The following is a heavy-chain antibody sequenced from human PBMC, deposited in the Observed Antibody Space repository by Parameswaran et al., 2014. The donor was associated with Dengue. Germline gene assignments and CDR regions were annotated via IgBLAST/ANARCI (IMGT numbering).Heavy chain of an antibody. V-gene: IGHV1-69*06. CDR3: ASGGVVVPAAPNWFDP. Sequence: WVRQAPGQGLEWMGGIIPIFGTANYAQKFQGRVTITADKSTSTAYMELSSLRSEDTAVYYCASGGVVVPAAPNWFDPWGQGTLVTVSS. D-gene: IGHD2-2*01. CDR2: IIPIFGTA. J-gene: IGHJ5*02.